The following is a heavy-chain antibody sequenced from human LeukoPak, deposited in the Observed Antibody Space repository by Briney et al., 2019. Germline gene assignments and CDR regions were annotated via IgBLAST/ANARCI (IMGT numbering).Heavy chain of an antibody. CDR1: GYSTSSGYH. CDR2: MYHRGGT. D-gene: IGHD3-22*01. Sequence: SETLSLTCAVSGYSTSSGYHWGWIRQPPGKGLELIGSMYHRGGTYYNPSLKSRITISVDTSKNQFSLKLYSVTAADTAVFYCARHRGYYDTKPLDIWGQGTMVTVSS. J-gene: IGHJ3*02. CDR3: ARHRGYYDTKPLDI. V-gene: IGHV4-38-2*01.